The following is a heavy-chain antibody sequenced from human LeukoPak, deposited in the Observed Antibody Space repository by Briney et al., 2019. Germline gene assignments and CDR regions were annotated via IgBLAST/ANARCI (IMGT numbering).Heavy chain of an antibody. CDR3: AREGGYCTNGVCYYYYYYYMDV. J-gene: IGHJ6*03. D-gene: IGHD2-8*01. CDR1: GYSLSSGYY. V-gene: IGHV4-38-2*02. CDR2: IYHSGST. Sequence: SETLSLTCTVSGYSLSSGYYWGWIRQPPGKGLEWIVSIYHSGSTYYNPSLKSRVTISVDTSKNQFSLKLSSVTAADTAVCYCAREGGYCTNGVCYYYYYYYMDVWGKGTTVTVSS.